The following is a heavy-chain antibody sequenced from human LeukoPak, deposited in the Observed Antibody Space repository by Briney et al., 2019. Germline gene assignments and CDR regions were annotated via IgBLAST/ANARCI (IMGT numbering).Heavy chain of an antibody. D-gene: IGHD4-17*01. CDR2: ITSSGTTT. Sequence: PGGSLRLSCAASGFTFSDHYMSWFRLSPGKGLEWLSHITSSGTTTDYADSVKGRFTISRDNAKNSMYLQMNSLRPEDTAVYYCARDPDYGDPEWGQGTLVTVSS. J-gene: IGHJ4*02. CDR1: GFTFSDHY. V-gene: IGHV3-11*01. CDR3: ARDPDYGDPE.